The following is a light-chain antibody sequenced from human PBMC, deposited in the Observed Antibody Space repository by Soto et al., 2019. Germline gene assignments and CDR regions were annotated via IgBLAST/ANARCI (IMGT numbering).Light chain of an antibody. V-gene: IGKV3-20*01. CDR1: QSVRSSY. CDR2: GLS. Sequence: EIVLTQSPGTLSLSPGERATLSCRASQSVRSSYLAWYQQKLGQAPRLLIYGLSNRATVIPDRFSGSGSGTDFTLTISRLESEDFAVYYCQQYGTSPRTFGQGTKVEIK. CDR3: QQYGTSPRT. J-gene: IGKJ1*01.